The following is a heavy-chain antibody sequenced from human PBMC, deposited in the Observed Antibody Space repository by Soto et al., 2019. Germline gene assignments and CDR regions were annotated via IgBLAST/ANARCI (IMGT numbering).Heavy chain of an antibody. J-gene: IGHJ4*02. CDR2: ISSSSSYT. CDR1: GFTFSDYY. D-gene: IGHD3-10*01. V-gene: IGHV3-11*05. CDR3: ARVVHYYGSGSYYGPYFDY. Sequence: PGASLRLSCAASGFTFSDYYMSWIRQAPGKGLEWVSYISSSSSYTNYADSVKGRFTISRDNAKNSLYLQMNSLRAEDTAVYYCARVVHYYGSGSYYGPYFDYWGQGT.